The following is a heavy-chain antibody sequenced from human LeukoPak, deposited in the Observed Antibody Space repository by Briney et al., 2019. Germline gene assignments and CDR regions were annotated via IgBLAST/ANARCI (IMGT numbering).Heavy chain of an antibody. V-gene: IGHV1-69*01. CDR3: ARAYESITGNSMHY. J-gene: IGHJ4*02. CDR1: GGTFSSYA. CDR2: IIPIFGTA. Sequence: GASVKVSCKASGGTFSSYAISWVRQAPGQGLEWMGGIIPIFGTANYAQKFQGRVTITADESTSTAYMELSSLRSEDTAVYYCARAYESITGNSMHYWGQGTLVTVSS. D-gene: IGHD1-20*01.